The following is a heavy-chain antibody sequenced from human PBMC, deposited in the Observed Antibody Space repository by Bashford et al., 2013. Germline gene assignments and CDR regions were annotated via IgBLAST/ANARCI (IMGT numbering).Heavy chain of an antibody. CDR3: ARGDSYDSGGYFVG. CDR1: GGSISSGGYS. V-gene: IGHV4-30-2*01. Sequence: SETLSLTCAVSGGSISSGGYSWSWIRQPPGKGLEWIGYIYHSGSTYYNPSLKSRVTISVDRSKNQFSLKLSSVTAADTAVYYCARGDSYDSGGYFVGWGQGTLVTVSS. D-gene: IGHD3-22*01. J-gene: IGHJ4*02. CDR2: IYHSGST.